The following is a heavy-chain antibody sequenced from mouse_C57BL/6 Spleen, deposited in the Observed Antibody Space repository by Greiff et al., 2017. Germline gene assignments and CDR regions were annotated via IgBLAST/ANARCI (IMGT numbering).Heavy chain of an antibody. V-gene: IGHV1-55*01. D-gene: IGHD1-1*01. J-gene: IGHJ3*01. Sequence: QVQLKQPGAELVKPGASVKMSCKASGYTFTSYWITWVKQRPGQGLEWIGDIYPGSGSTNYNEKFKSKATLTVDTSSSTAYMQLSSLTSEDSAVYYCALYGSRRGPFAYWGQGTLVTVSA. CDR2: IYPGSGST. CDR3: ALYGSRRGPFAY. CDR1: GYTFTSYW.